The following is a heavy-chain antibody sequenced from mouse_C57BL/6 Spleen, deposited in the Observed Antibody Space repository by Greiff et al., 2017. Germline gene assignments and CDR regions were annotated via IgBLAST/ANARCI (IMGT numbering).Heavy chain of an antibody. Sequence: EVKLMESGGDLVKPGGSLKLSCAASGFTFSSYGMSWVRQTPDKRLEWVATISSGGSYTYYPDSVKGRFTISRDNAKNTLYLQMSSLKSEDTAMYYCARSTMITTRDYYYAMDYWGQGTSVTVSS. CDR1: GFTFSSYG. D-gene: IGHD2-4*01. J-gene: IGHJ4*01. CDR2: ISSGGSYT. V-gene: IGHV5-6*01. CDR3: ARSTMITTRDYYYAMDY.